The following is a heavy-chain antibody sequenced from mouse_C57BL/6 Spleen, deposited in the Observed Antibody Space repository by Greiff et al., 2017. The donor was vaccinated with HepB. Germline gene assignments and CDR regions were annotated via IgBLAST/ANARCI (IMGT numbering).Heavy chain of an antibody. CDR1: GYTFTSYG. CDR3: ASEDSSGYVFAY. CDR2: IYPRSGNT. Sequence: QVQLQQSGAELARPGASVKLSCKASGYTFTSYGISWVKQRTGQGLEWIGEIYPRSGNTYYNEKFKGKATLTADKSSSTAYMELRSLTSEASAVYFCASEDSSGYVFAYWGQGTLVTVSA. D-gene: IGHD3-2*02. J-gene: IGHJ3*01. V-gene: IGHV1-81*01.